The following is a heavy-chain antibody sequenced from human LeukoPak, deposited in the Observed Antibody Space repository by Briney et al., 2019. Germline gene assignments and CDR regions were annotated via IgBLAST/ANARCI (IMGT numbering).Heavy chain of an antibody. D-gene: IGHD5-12*01. V-gene: IGHV4-59*12. J-gene: IGHJ4*02. Sequence: SETLSLTCTVSGGSISSYYWSWIRQPPGKGLEWIGYIYYSGGTYYNPSLKSRVTISVDTSKNQFSLKLSSVTAADTAVYYCASHSGGYAYWGQGTLVTVSS. CDR1: GGSISSYY. CDR2: IYYSGGT. CDR3: ASHSGGYAY.